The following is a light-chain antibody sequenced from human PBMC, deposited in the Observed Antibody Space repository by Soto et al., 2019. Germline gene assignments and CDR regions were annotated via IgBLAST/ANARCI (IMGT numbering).Light chain of an antibody. CDR1: QSLNRD. CDR3: QQRNYWQVT. CDR2: GAS. V-gene: IGKV3D-11*02. Sequence: ENVLTQSPGTLSLSPGERATLSCRASQSLNRDLAWYQQKPGQAPRLLIYGASSRATGIPARFSGSGSGTDFTLTISSLEPEDFAVYYCQQRNYWQVTFGQGTRLEIK. J-gene: IGKJ5*01.